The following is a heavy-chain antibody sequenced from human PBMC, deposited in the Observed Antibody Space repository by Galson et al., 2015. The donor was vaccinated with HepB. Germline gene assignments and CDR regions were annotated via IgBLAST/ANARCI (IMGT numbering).Heavy chain of an antibody. J-gene: IGHJ3*02. CDR3: ARGRYCSSTSCYLEDAFDI. CDR2: IDPSDSYT. D-gene: IGHD2-2*01. V-gene: IGHV5-10-1*01. CDR1: GYSFTSYW. Sequence: QSGAEVKKPGESLKISCKGSGYSFTSYWISWVRQMPGKGLEWMGRIDPSDSYTNYSPSFQGHVTISADKSISTAYLQWSSLKASDTAMYYCARGRYCSSTSCYLEDAFDIWGQGTMVTVSS.